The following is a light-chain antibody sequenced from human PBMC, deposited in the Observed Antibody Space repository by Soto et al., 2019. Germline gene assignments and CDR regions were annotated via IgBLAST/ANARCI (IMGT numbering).Light chain of an antibody. CDR3: QQRSNWPPIT. V-gene: IGKV3-11*01. J-gene: IGKJ5*01. CDR1: QSVSSY. Sequence: EIVLTQSPATLSLSPGERATLSCRASQSVSSYLAWYQQKPCQAHRLIIYDASNRATGIPARFSGSGSGTDFTLTISSLEPEDFAVYYCQQRSNWPPITCGQGTRLEIK. CDR2: DAS.